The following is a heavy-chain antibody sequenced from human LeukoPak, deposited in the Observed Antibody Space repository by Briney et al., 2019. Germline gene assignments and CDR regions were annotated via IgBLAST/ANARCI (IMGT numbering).Heavy chain of an antibody. CDR3: ARAEDYYDFWSGNRYYMDV. J-gene: IGHJ6*03. Sequence: ASVKVSCKASGYTFTSYGISWVRQAPGQGLEWMGWISAYNGNTNYAQKLQGRVTMTTDTSTSTAYMELSSLRSEDTAVYYCARAEDYYDFWSGNRYYMDVWGKGTTVTVSS. D-gene: IGHD3-3*01. CDR1: GYTFTSYG. V-gene: IGHV1-18*01. CDR2: ISAYNGNT.